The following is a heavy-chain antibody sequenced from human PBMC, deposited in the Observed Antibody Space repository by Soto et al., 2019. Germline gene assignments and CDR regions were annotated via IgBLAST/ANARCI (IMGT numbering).Heavy chain of an antibody. D-gene: IGHD4-17*01. J-gene: IGHJ4*02. Sequence: SETLSLTCTVSGGSISSSSYYWGWIRQPPGKGLEWIGSIYYSGSTYYNPSPKSRVTISVDTSKNQFSLKLSSVTAADTAVYYCARPVYGDSVQGYFHYWGQGTLVTVSS. CDR1: GGSISSSSYY. CDR3: ARPVYGDSVQGYFHY. CDR2: IYYSGST. V-gene: IGHV4-39*01.